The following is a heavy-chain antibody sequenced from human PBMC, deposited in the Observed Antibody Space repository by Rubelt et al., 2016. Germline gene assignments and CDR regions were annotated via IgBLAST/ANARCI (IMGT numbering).Heavy chain of an antibody. D-gene: IGHD5-24*01. CDR2: IYYSGST. CDR3: ARVATTQLTLDWYFDL. V-gene: IGHV4-39*07. J-gene: IGHJ2*01. CDR1: GGSISSSRYH. Sequence: QLQLQESGPGLVRPSETLSLTCTVSGGSISSSRYHWGWIRQPPGKGLEWVGSIYYSGSTYYNRSLKSRVTISADTSKFLFSLRLSSVTAADTAVYYCARVATTQLTLDWYFDLWGRGTLVTVSS.